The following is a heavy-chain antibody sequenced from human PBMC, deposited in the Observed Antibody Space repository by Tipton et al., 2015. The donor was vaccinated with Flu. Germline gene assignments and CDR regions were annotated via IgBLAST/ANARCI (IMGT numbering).Heavy chain of an antibody. CDR3: ARAVWEQQLAPYFYYYGMDV. Sequence: TLSLTCTVSGGSISSYYWSRIQQPPGKGLEWIGYIYDSGSTDYNPSLKSRVNISVDTSKNQFSLKLSSVTAADTAVYYCARAVWEQQLAPYFYYYGMDVWGQGTTVTVSS. CDR2: IYDSGST. D-gene: IGHD6-13*01. V-gene: IGHV4-59*01. CDR1: GGSISSYY. J-gene: IGHJ6*02.